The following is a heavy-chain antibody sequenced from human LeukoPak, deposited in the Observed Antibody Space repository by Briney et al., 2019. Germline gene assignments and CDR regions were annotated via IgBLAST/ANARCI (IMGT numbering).Heavy chain of an antibody. CDR2: INHSGST. J-gene: IGHJ4*02. CDR3: ARANTVVVPAAMWLAVAGTPYFDY. CDR1: GGSFSGYY. Sequence: SETLSLTCAVYGGSFSGYYWSWIRQPPGKGLEWIGEINHSGSTNYNPSLKSRVTISVDTSKNQFSLKLSSVTAADTAVYYCARANTVVVPAAMWLAVAGTPYFDYWGQGTLVTVSS. D-gene: IGHD2-2*01. V-gene: IGHV4-34*01.